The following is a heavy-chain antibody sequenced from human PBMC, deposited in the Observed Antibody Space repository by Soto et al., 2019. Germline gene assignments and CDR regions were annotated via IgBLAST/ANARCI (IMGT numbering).Heavy chain of an antibody. CDR2: INAGNGNT. J-gene: IGHJ4*02. Sequence: QVQLVQSGAEVKKPGASVKVSCKASGYTFTSYAMHWVRQAPGHRLEWMGWINAGNGNTKYSQKFQGRVTITRDTSASTAYMELSSLRSEDTAVYYCARWDPYCGGDCYQPVFDYWGQGTLVTVSS. D-gene: IGHD2-21*02. V-gene: IGHV1-3*01. CDR3: ARWDPYCGGDCYQPVFDY. CDR1: GYTFTSYA.